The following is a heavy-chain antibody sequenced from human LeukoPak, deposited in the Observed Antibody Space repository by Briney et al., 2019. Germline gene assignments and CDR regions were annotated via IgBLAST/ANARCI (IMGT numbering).Heavy chain of an antibody. CDR1: GFTFSNYA. V-gene: IGHV3-23*01. Sequence: PRGSLRLSCAASGFTFSNYAMSWVRQAPGKGLEWVSAISSSGASTFYADSVKGRFTISRDNSKNTLYLQMNSLRAEDTAVYYCAKPHTTGNNYYYYMDVWGKGTTVTVSS. CDR2: ISSSGAST. CDR3: AKPHTTGNNYYYYMDV. J-gene: IGHJ6*03. D-gene: IGHD1-1*01.